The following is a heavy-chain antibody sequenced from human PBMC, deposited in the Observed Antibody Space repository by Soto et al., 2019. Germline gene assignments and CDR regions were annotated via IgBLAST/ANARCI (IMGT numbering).Heavy chain of an antibody. Sequence: EVQLVESGGGLVQPGGSLRLSCAASGFTFSSYDMHWVRQATGKGLEWVSAIGTAGDTYYPGSVKGRFTISRENAKNSLYLQMNSLRAEDTAVYYCARGVGANRYYYYYGMDVWGQGTTVTVSS. J-gene: IGHJ6*02. CDR3: ARGVGANRYYYYYGMDV. CDR1: GFTFSSYD. CDR2: IGTAGDT. V-gene: IGHV3-13*01. D-gene: IGHD2-2*01.